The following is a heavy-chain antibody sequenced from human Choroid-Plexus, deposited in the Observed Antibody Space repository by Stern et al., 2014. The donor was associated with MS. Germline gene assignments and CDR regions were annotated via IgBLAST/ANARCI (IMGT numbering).Heavy chain of an antibody. V-gene: IGHV3-30*18. D-gene: IGHD2/OR15-2a*01. J-gene: IGHJ4*02. CDR2: ISYDGNK. CDR1: GFSFSSFG. Sequence: MQLVESGGGVVQPGRPLRLSCAASGFSFSSFGMRWVRQAPGKGLEGVALISYDGNKDYADSVKGRFAISRDNSKNTLYLQMNSLRAEDTAVYYCAKDRQYLTFFFDFWGQGSLVTVSS. CDR3: AKDRQYLTFFFDF.